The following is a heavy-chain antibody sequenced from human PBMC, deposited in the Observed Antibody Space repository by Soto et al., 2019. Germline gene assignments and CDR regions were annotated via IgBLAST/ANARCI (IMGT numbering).Heavy chain of an antibody. CDR1: AYTFTNYG. V-gene: IGHV1-69*01. D-gene: IGHD6-13*01. Sequence: AAVKVSCKASAYTFTNYGISWVRQAPGHGLEWMGGIIPIFGTANYAQKFQGRVTITADESTSTAYMELSSLRSEDTAVYYCARDGVAEVAPKDWGHGTLVTVSS. J-gene: IGHJ4*01. CDR3: ARDGVAEVAPKD. CDR2: IIPIFGTA.